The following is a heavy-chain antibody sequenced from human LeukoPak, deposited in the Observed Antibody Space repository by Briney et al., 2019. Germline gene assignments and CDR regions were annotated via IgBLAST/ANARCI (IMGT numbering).Heavy chain of an antibody. CDR1: GYTFSSYA. CDR3: ATREAPIVVVPAAQNYYYYYYMDV. D-gene: IGHD2-2*01. V-gene: IGHV1-69*13. CDR2: IIPIFGTA. J-gene: IGHJ6*03. Sequence: ASVKVSCKASGYTFSSYAISWVRQAPGQGLEWMGGIIPIFGTANYAQKFQGRVTITADESTSTAYMELSSLRSEDTAVYYCATREAPIVVVPAAQNYYYYYYMDVWGKGTTVTVSS.